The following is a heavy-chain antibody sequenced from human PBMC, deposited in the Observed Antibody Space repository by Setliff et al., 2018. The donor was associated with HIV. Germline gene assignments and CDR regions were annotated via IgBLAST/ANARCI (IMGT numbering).Heavy chain of an antibody. CDR3: TRDTGGGGFPMDV. CDR2: IFSSGIT. J-gene: IGHJ6*03. D-gene: IGHD2-15*01. V-gene: IGHV4-31*03. Sequence: SETLSLTCSVSGDSISSGAYYWSWIRQHPVKGLEWIEYIFSSGITYYSPSLHSRVTISLDTSKNQFSLNLTSITAADTAVYYCTRDTGGGGFPMDVWGKGTTVTVSS. CDR1: GDSISSGAYY.